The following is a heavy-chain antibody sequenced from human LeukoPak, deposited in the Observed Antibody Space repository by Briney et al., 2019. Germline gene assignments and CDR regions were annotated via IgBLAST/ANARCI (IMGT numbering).Heavy chain of an antibody. CDR1: GYSFTRYW. J-gene: IGHJ4*02. Sequence: GESLKISCKGSGYSFTRYWVGWVRQMPGKGLEWMGIIYPSDSDTRYSPSFQGQVTISADKSISTAFLQWSSLKASDTAMYYCATESPSGNYFDYWGQGTLVTVSS. V-gene: IGHV5-51*01. CDR2: IYPSDSDT. CDR3: ATESPSGNYFDY.